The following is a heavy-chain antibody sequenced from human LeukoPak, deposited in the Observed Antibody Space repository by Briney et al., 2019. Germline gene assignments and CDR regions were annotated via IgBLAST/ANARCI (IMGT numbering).Heavy chain of an antibody. J-gene: IGHJ6*03. D-gene: IGHD6-19*01. V-gene: IGHV3-21*01. CDR3: AVHSSGYYYYYMDV. CDR1: GFTFSSYE. Sequence: PGGSLRLSCAASGFTFSSYEMNWVRQAPGKGLEWVSSISSSSTFIYYADSVKGRFTISRDNAKNSLYLQMNSLRAEDTAVYFCAVHSSGYYYYYMDVWGKGTTVTVSS. CDR2: ISSSSTFI.